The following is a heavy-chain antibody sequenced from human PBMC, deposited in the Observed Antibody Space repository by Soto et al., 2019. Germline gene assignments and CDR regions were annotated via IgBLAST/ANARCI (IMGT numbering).Heavy chain of an antibody. Sequence: EVQLVESGGGLVQPGGSLRLSCAASGFTFSSYCMSWVRQAPGKGLEWVANIKQDGSEKYYVDSVKGRFTISRDNAKNSLYLQMNSLRAEDPALYYCAREGWYFDLWGRGTLVTVSS. CDR1: GFTFSSYC. CDR3: AREGWYFDL. CDR2: IKQDGSEK. V-gene: IGHV3-7*01. J-gene: IGHJ2*01.